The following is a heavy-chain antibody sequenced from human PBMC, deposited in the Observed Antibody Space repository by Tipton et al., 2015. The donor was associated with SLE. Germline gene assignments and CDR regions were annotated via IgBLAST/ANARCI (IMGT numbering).Heavy chain of an antibody. CDR3: ARVGDEAAAALGY. Sequence: TLSLTCTVSGGSISSYYWGWIRQPPGKGLEWIGYIYYSGSTNYNPSLKSRVTISVDTSKNQFSLKLSSVTAADTAVYYCARVGDEAAAALGYWGQGTLVTVSS. CDR2: IYYSGST. J-gene: IGHJ4*02. V-gene: IGHV4-59*12. CDR1: GGSISSYY. D-gene: IGHD6-13*01.